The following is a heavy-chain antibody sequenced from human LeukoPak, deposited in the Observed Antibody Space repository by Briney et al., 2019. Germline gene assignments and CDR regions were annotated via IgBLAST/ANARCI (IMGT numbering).Heavy chain of an antibody. V-gene: IGHV1-46*01. CDR3: ARERESGYSYAQPDY. J-gene: IGHJ4*02. CDR2: INPSGGST. D-gene: IGHD5-18*01. CDR1: GGTFSSYA. Sequence: ASVKVSCKASGGTFSSYAISWVRQAPGQGLEWMGIINPSGGSTSYAQKFQGRVTMTRDTSTSTVYMELSSLRSEDTAVYYCARERESGYSYAQPDYWGQGTLVTVSS.